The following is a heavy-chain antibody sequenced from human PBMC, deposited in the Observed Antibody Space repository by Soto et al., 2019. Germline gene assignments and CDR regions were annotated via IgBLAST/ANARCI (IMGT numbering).Heavy chain of an antibody. D-gene: IGHD3-3*01. Sequence: PGGSLRLSCTASGFTFGDYAMSWFRQAPGKGLEWVGFIRSKAYGGTTEYAASVKGRFTISRDNSKNTLYLQMNSLRAEDTAVYYCFTFSEFPMTFDYWGQGTLVTVSS. V-gene: IGHV3-49*03. J-gene: IGHJ4*02. CDR2: IRSKAYGGTT. CDR3: FTFSEFPMTFDY. CDR1: GFTFGDYA.